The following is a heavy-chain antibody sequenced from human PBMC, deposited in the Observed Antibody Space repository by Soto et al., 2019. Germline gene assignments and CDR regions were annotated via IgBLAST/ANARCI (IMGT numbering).Heavy chain of an antibody. V-gene: IGHV3-7*01. CDR3: ARSVTTFIAYYYYMDV. D-gene: IGHD4-4*01. J-gene: IGHJ6*03. Sequence: GGSLRLSCAASGFTFSSYWMSWVRQAPGKGLKWVTNIKQDRSEKYYVDSVKGRFTISRDNAKNSLYLQMNSFRAEDTAVYYCARSVTTFIAYYYYMDVWGKGT. CDR1: GFTFSSYW. CDR2: IKQDRSEK.